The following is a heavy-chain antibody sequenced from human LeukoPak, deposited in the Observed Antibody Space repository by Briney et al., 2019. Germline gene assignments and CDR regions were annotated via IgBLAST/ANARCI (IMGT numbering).Heavy chain of an antibody. V-gene: IGHV2-5*02. CDR3: PHRAPTYCSGGSCPGTKNCFDP. Sequence: SGPTLVKPTQTLTLTCTLSGFSLSTSGVGVGWIRQPPGKALECLTLIYWDDDKRYSASLKSRLTITKDTSKNPAVLTMTNMDPVDTATYYCPHRAPTYCSGGSCPGTKNCFDPWGEGALGTVSS. CDR2: IYWDDDK. CDR1: GFSLSTSGVG. J-gene: IGHJ5*02. D-gene: IGHD2-15*01.